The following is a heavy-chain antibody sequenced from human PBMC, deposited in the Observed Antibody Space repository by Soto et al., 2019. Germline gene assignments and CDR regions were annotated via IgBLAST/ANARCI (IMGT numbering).Heavy chain of an antibody. J-gene: IGHJ5*02. CDR3: ARGTSLVRGVIDNWFDP. CDR2: IIPMYGPA. CDR1: GGTFSSYA. D-gene: IGHD3-10*01. V-gene: IGHV1-69*01. Sequence: QVPLVQSGAEVKKPGSSVTVSCKASGGTFSSYAIHWVRQAPGQGLEWMGGIIPMYGPAKYAQRFQGRVTITADESTTTVYMELTSLTSQATAVYYCARGTSLVRGVIDNWFDPWGHGTLVTVSS.